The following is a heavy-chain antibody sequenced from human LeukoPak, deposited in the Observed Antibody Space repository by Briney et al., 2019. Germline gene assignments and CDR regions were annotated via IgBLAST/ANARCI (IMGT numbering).Heavy chain of an antibody. Sequence: GESLKISCQDSGSSFSTYWIAWVRQMPGKGLEWMGIIHPSNSDTRYSPAFQGQVTISVATSITTAYLQWSSLKASDTAIYYYARRTTEAFDIWGQGTKLTVSS. V-gene: IGHV5-51*01. J-gene: IGHJ3*02. CDR2: IHPSNSDT. D-gene: IGHD1-7*01. CDR3: ARRTTEAFDI. CDR1: GSSFSTYW.